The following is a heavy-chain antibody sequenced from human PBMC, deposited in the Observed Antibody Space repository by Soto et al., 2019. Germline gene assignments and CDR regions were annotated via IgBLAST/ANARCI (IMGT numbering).Heavy chain of an antibody. Sequence: SETLSLTCAVSGGSISSGGYSWSWIRQPPGKGLEWIGYIYHSGSTYYNPSLKSRVTISVDRSKNQFSLKLSSVTAADTAVYYCARAAEYSSSTIAFDIWGQGTMVTVSS. V-gene: IGHV4-30-2*01. CDR3: ARAAEYSSSTIAFDI. J-gene: IGHJ3*02. D-gene: IGHD6-6*01. CDR2: IYHSGST. CDR1: GGSISSGGYS.